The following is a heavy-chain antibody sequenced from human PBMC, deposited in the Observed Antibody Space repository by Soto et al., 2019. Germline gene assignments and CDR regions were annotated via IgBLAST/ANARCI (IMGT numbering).Heavy chain of an antibody. CDR1: GGSFSGYY. Sequence: SETLSLTCAVYGGSFSGYYWSWIRQPPGKGLEWIGEINHSGSTNYNPSLKSRVTISVDTSKNQFSPKLSSVTAADTAVYYCARGRPQYYYYYGMDVWGQGTTVTVS. V-gene: IGHV4-34*01. CDR3: ARGRPQYYYYYGMDV. CDR2: INHSGST. J-gene: IGHJ6*02.